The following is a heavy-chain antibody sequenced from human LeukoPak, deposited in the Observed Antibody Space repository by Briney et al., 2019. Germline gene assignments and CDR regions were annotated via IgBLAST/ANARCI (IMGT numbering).Heavy chain of an antibody. CDR1: GYTFTGYY. J-gene: IGHJ4*02. Sequence: ASVKVSCKASGYTFTGYYMHWVRQAPGQGLEWMAWINPNSGDTNYAQKFQGRVTMTRDTSISTAYMELTRLRSDDTAVYYCARSPTAVAGPGDYWGQGTLVTVSS. D-gene: IGHD6-19*01. CDR2: INPNSGDT. CDR3: ARSPTAVAGPGDY. V-gene: IGHV1-2*02.